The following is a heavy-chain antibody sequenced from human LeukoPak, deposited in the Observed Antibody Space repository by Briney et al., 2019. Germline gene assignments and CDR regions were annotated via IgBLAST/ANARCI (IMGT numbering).Heavy chain of an antibody. CDR1: GGSISSSSYY. CDR2: IYYSGST. D-gene: IGHD5-18*01. Sequence: PSETLSLTCTVSGGSISSSSYYWGWIRQPPGKGLEWIGSIYYSGSTYYNPSLKSRVTISVDTSKNQFSLKLSSVTAADTAVYYCARVIGYSYDIEAFDIWGQGTMVTVSS. V-gene: IGHV4-39*07. CDR3: ARVIGYSYDIEAFDI. J-gene: IGHJ3*02.